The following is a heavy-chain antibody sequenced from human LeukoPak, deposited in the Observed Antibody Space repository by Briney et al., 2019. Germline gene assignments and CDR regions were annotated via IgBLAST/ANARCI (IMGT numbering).Heavy chain of an antibody. V-gene: IGHV4-38-2*01. CDR3: ARQFDSYFYYYLDV. CDR2: LYHPDST. Sequence: SETLSLTCAVSGHPINSAYYWVWIRQPPGKGLEWIGSLYHPDSTYYNPSLESRVTMSADTSRNQFSLELSFVTAADTAVYYCARQFDSYFYYYLDVWGTGTTVTVSS. J-gene: IGHJ6*03. CDR1: GHPINSAYY. D-gene: IGHD3-10*01.